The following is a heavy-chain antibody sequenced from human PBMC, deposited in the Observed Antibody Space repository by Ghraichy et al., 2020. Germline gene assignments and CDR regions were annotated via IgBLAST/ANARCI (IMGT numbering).Heavy chain of an antibody. J-gene: IGHJ4*02. CDR3: SRDQLVGCTGGRCYPIDY. CDR2: ISYDGSNQ. V-gene: IGHV3-30*04. CDR1: GFTFSNYA. Sequence: GGSLRLSCAASGFTFSNYAMHWVRQAPGKGLEWVAVISYDGSNQYYADSVKGRFTISRDNSKNTLFLQMNGLRAEDTAVYYCSRDQLVGCTGGRCYPIDYWGQGTLVTVSS. D-gene: IGHD2-15*01.